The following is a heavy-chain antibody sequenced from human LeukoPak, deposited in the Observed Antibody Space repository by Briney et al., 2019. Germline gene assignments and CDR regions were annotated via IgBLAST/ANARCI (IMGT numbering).Heavy chain of an antibody. CDR1: GGTFSSYA. CDR3: LQYAVAATCYFDY. D-gene: IGHD6-19*01. CDR2: IIPIFGTA. V-gene: IGHV1-69*13. Sequence: GSSVKVSCKASGGTFSSYAISWVRQAPGQGLEWMGGIIPIFGTANYAQKFQGRVTITADESTSTAYMELSSLRSEDTAVYYCLQYAVAATCYFDYWGQGTLVTVSS. J-gene: IGHJ4*02.